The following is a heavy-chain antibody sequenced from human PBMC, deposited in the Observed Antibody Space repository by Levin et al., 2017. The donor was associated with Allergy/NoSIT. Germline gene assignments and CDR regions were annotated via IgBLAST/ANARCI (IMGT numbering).Heavy chain of an antibody. CDR2: IKRDGSEK. D-gene: IGHD1-7*01. CDR3: AKDFSSGGWNYRCFFDY. J-gene: IGHJ4*02. V-gene: IGHV3-7*03. CDR1: GFTFSNYW. Sequence: LSLTCAASGFTFSNYWMSWVRQAPGKGLEWVASIKRDGSEKYYVDSVKGRFTISRDDAKNSLYLQMNSLRDEDTAVYYCAKDFSSGGWNYRCFFDYWGQGTLVTVSS.